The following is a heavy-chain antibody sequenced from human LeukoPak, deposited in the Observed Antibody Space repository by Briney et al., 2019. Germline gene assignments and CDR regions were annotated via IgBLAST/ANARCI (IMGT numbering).Heavy chain of an antibody. CDR2: ISYSGST. J-gene: IGHJ2*01. V-gene: IGHV4-61*05. Sequence: SETLSLTCTVSGGSISSSSYYWGWIRQPPGKGLEWIGYISYSGSTNYNPSLKSRVTISVDTSKNQFSLKLSSVTAADTAVYYCARYSPNWYFDLWGRGTLVTVSS. CDR3: ARYSPNWYFDL. CDR1: GGSISSSSYY. D-gene: IGHD5-18*01.